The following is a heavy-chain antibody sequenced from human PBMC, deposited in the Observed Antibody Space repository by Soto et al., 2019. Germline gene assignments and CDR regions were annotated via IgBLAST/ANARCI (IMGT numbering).Heavy chain of an antibody. Sequence: QLEESGPGLVKPSETLSLTCTVSGGSFSSTNSYWGWFRQPPGKGLEWIGTIFYRGTTYYHPSFNSRVTVSVDTSKNQVSLSLTSVTAADTAVYYCARHPYIATYYNVDVWGKGTTVTVSS. CDR3: ARHPYIATYYNVDV. CDR1: GGSFSSTNSY. V-gene: IGHV4-39*01. D-gene: IGHD2-2*02. J-gene: IGHJ6*04. CDR2: IFYRGTT.